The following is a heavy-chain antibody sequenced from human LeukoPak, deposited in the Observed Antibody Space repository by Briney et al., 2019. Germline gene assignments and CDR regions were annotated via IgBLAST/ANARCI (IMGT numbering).Heavy chain of an antibody. CDR2: IYYSGST. CDR3: ARLEDYYYYDGMVV. CDR1: GLPKSSYY. Sequence: WDPLSLLCSLWGLPKSSYYWRWLRQPPARAREGVGYIYYSGSTNYNPSLKSPVTISVDTCKNQFSPKLRSVTAADTAGYYCARLEDYYYYDGMVVWGQGTTVSVSS. J-gene: IGHJ6*02. V-gene: IGHV4-59*07.